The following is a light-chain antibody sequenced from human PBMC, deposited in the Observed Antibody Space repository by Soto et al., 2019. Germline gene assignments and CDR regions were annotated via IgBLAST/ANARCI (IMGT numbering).Light chain of an antibody. CDR1: LRIDTY. CDR3: QQYGTSVA. J-gene: IGKJ2*01. Sequence: VLAQSPATLSLFPGERATLSCRASLRIDTYLAWYQQKPGLAPRLLIYDTSTRAAGIPDRFSGAGSGTDFTLTISRLEPDDFAVYYCQQYGTSVAFGQGSKLQI. CDR2: DTS. V-gene: IGKV3D-20*01.